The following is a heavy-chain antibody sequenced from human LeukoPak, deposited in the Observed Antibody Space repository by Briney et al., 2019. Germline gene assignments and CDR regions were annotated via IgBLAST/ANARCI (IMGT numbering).Heavy chain of an antibody. CDR3: ARGYGGWYKSTRFDP. CDR2: ISSSGRTI. CDR1: GFTFSSYE. J-gene: IGHJ5*02. V-gene: IGHV3-48*03. Sequence: GGSLRLSCAASGFTFSSYEMNWVRKAPGKGLEWVSYISSSGRTIYYADSVKGRFTISRDNAKNSLYLQMNSLRAEDTAVYYCARGYGGWYKSTRFDPWGQGTLVTVSS. D-gene: IGHD6-19*01.